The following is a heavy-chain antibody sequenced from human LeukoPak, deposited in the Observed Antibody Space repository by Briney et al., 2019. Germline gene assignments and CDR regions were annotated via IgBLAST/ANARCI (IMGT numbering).Heavy chain of an antibody. Sequence: PGGSLRLSCAASGFTFSNYPMHWVRQAPGKGLEWASYISSSGSTIYYADSVKGRFTISRDNAKNSLYLQMNSLRAEDTAVYYCARDLVAVAHFDSWGQGTLVTVSS. CDR2: ISSSGSTI. V-gene: IGHV3-48*03. J-gene: IGHJ4*02. CDR3: ARDLVAVAHFDS. D-gene: IGHD6-19*01. CDR1: GFTFSNYP.